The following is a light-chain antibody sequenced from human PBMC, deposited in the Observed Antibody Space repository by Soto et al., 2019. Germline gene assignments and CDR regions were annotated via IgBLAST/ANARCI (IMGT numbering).Light chain of an antibody. J-gene: IGKJ1*01. V-gene: IGKV3-20*01. CDR2: GAS. Sequence: EIVLTQSPGTLSLSPGERATLSCRASQSVSSNSLAWYQQKPGQAPRPLIYGASSRATGIPDRFSGSGAGTDFTLTISRLESEDFAVYYCQQYGSSPWTFGQGTKVDIK. CDR3: QQYGSSPWT. CDR1: QSVSSNS.